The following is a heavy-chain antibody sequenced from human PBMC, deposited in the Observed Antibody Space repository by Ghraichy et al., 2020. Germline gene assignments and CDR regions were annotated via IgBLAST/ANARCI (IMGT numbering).Heavy chain of an antibody. Sequence: SQTLSLTCAVYGGSFSGYYWSWIRQPPGKGLEWIGEINHSGSTNYNPSLKSRVTISVDTSKNQFSLKLSSVTAADTAVYYCAREGRGYCSSTSCHREDVDYWGQGTLVTVSS. CDR3: AREGRGYCSSTSCHREDVDY. CDR2: INHSGST. CDR1: GGSFSGYY. D-gene: IGHD2-2*02. J-gene: IGHJ4*02. V-gene: IGHV4-34*01.